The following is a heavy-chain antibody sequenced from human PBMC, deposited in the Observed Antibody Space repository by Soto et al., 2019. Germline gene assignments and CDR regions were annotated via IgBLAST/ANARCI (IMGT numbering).Heavy chain of an antibody. CDR2: ISSDGSST. CDR3: AISWYYYDRSSYFSGDAFDI. D-gene: IGHD3-22*01. Sequence: EVQLVESGGGLVQPGGSLRLSCEASGFTFSSYWMHWVRQGPGKELVWVSRISSDGSSTNYADSVKRRFTISRDNAKNKLYLQINSMRVENTSEYYYAISWYYYDRSSYFSGDAFDICGHGTMVTVSS. CDR1: GFTFSSYW. J-gene: IGHJ3*02. V-gene: IGHV3-74*01.